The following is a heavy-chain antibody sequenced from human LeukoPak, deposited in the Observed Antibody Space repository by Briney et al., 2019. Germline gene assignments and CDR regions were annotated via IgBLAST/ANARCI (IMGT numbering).Heavy chain of an antibody. V-gene: IGHV1-2*02. Sequence: GASVKVSCKASGYTFTGYYMHWVRQAPGQGLEWMGWINPNSGGTNYAQKFQGRVTMTRDTSISTAYMELSRLRSDDTAVYYCARERSVVRGVIIMSWGFNWFDPWGQGTLVTVSS. J-gene: IGHJ5*02. D-gene: IGHD3-10*01. CDR1: GYTFTGYY. CDR2: INPNSGGT. CDR3: ARERSVVRGVIIMSWGFNWFDP.